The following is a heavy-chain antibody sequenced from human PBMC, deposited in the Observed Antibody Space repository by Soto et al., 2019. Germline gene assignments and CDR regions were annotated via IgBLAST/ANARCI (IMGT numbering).Heavy chain of an antibody. D-gene: IGHD6-19*01. V-gene: IGHV3-66*01. CDR3: ARAVLQWQKVEWFDL. J-gene: IGHJ5*02. CDR1: GITFTSSY. Sequence: KLVESGGGVVQPGGSWRLSCAASGITFTSSYMSWVCRAPGKGLEWVSTLYTSGDTYYADSVKGRFTLSRDSSKNTLFLQVISLRVDDSGVYFCARAVLQWQKVEWFDLWGQGTQVFVSS. CDR2: LYTSGDT.